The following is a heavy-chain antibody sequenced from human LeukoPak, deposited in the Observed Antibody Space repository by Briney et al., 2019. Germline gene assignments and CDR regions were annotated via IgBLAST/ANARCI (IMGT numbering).Heavy chain of an antibody. CDR1: GFTISRDS. D-gene: IGHD2-15*01. Sequence: GGSLRLSCAASGFTISRDSMNWVRQAPGKGLEWISYISYDSAIKYYADSVRGRFTISRDNAKNSLYLQMHSLSAEDTAVYCCVKDNPRCCGVVPANIDDYWGQGTLVTVSS. J-gene: IGHJ4*02. V-gene: IGHV3-48*01. CDR3: VKDNPRCCGVVPANIDDY. CDR2: ISYDSAIK.